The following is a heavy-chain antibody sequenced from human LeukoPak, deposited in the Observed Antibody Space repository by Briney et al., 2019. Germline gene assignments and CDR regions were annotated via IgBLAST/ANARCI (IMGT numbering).Heavy chain of an antibody. V-gene: IGHV3-21*06. J-gene: IGHJ4*02. Sequence: GGSLRLSCTTSGLTFSTSGFNWVRQAPGKGLEWVASIGPTGFDRYHADSIKGRFTISRDNANNFLYLQMDSLRAEDTAVYYCATETNGRHYDYWGEGTLLTVSS. D-gene: IGHD1-14*01. CDR3: ATETNGRHYDY. CDR2: IGPTGFDR. CDR1: GLTFSTSG.